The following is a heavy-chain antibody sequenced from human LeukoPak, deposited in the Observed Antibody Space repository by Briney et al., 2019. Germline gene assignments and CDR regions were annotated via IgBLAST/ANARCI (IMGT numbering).Heavy chain of an antibody. D-gene: IGHD3-16*01. CDR2: LSSDGGST. CDR3: ARDGGSGIRYDNYIYYGMDV. J-gene: IGHJ6*02. V-gene: IGHV3-64*04. Sequence: GGSLRLSCSASGFTVSTYAMHWVRQAPGKGLEYVSALSSDGGSTYYADSVKGRFTISRDNSKNTLDLQMDSLRVEDTAVYFCARDGGSGIRYDNYIYYGMDVWGQGTTVTVSS. CDR1: GFTVSTYA.